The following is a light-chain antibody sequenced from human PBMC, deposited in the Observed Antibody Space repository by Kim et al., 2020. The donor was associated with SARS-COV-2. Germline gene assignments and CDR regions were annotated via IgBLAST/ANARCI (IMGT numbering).Light chain of an antibody. CDR3: QVWDSSSDPYVV. J-gene: IGLJ2*01. CDR1: NIGSKS. Sequence: SYELTQPPSVSVAPGKTARITCGGNNIGSKSVHWYQQKPGQAPVLVIYYDSDRPSGIPERFSGSNSGNNATLTISRVEAGDEADYYCQVWDSSSDPYVVF. V-gene: IGLV3-21*04. CDR2: YDS.